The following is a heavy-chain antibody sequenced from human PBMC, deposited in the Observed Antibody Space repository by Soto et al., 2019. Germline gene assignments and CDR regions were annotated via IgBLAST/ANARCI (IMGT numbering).Heavy chain of an antibody. J-gene: IGHJ4*02. D-gene: IGHD3-3*01. Sequence: ASVKVSCKVSGYTLSELSMHWVRQAPGKGLEWMGGFDPEDGETLYAQKFQGRVSMTEDTSTDTAYMELSSLTSEDTAVYYCTTGQRPLRFLEWLSRHYFDFWGQGTLVTVSS. V-gene: IGHV1-24*01. CDR2: FDPEDGET. CDR3: TTGQRPLRFLEWLSRHYFDF. CDR1: GYTLSELS.